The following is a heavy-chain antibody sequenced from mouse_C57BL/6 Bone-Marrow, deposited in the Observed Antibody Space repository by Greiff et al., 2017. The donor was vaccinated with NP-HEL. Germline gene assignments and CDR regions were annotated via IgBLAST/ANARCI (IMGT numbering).Heavy chain of an antibody. V-gene: IGHV1-81*01. CDR1: GYTFTSYG. J-gene: IGHJ3*01. CDR3: ARSGSYYSTPFAY. D-gene: IGHD2-12*01. Sequence: QVQLKESGAELARPGASVKLSCKASGYTFTSYGISWVKQRTGQGLEWIGEIYPRSGNTYYNEKFKGKATLTADKSSSTAYMELRSLTSEDSAVYFCARSGSYYSTPFAYWGQGTLVTVSA. CDR2: IYPRSGNT.